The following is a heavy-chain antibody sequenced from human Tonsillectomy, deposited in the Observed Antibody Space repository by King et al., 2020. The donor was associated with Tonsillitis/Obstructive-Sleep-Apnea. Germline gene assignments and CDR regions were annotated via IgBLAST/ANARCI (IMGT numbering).Heavy chain of an antibody. D-gene: IGHD3-9*01. V-gene: IGHV5-51*01. CDR2: IYPADSDI. CDR1: GYSFTNYW. CDR3: ARIAISLDFYYMDV. J-gene: IGHJ6*03. Sequence: VQLVQSGAEVKKPGESLKISCKGSGYSFTNYWIAWVRQMPGKGLEWMGLIYPADSDIRYSPSFQGQVTISAAKSISTAYLQWSSLKASDTAMYYCARIAISLDFYYMDVWGKGTTVTVSS.